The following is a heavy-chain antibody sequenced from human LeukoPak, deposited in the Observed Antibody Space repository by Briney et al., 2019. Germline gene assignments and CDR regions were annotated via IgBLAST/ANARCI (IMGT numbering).Heavy chain of an antibody. V-gene: IGHV4-34*01. D-gene: IGHD5-18*01. CDR2: INHSGST. J-gene: IGHJ6*04. CDR3: ARGRKWDTAMVSHYYGMGV. Sequence: SETMSLTSAVYGGSFSGYYWSWIRQPPGKGLEWIGEINHSGSTNYNPSLRSRVTISVDTSKNQFSLKLSSVTAADTAVYYCARGRKWDTAMVSHYYGMGVWGKGGTVTVSS. CDR1: GGSFSGYY.